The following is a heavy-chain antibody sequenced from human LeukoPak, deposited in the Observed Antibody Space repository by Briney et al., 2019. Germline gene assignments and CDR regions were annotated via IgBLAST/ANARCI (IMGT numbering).Heavy chain of an antibody. J-gene: IGHJ4*02. D-gene: IGHD6-13*01. CDR3: ARAAPATDALDY. CDR2: INHSGST. Sequence: PSETLSLTCAVYGGSFSGYYWSWIRQPPGKGLEWIGEINHSGSTNYNPSLKSRVTISVDTSKNQFSLKLTSVTAADTAVYYCARAAPATDALDYWGQGTLVTVSS. V-gene: IGHV4-34*01. CDR1: GGSFSGYY.